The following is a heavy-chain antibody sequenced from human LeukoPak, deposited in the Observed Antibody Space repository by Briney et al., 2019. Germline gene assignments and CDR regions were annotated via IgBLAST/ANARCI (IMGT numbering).Heavy chain of an antibody. D-gene: IGHD3-22*01. V-gene: IGHV4-59*01. Sequence: SETLSLTCTVSGGSISSYYWSWIQQPPGKGLEWIGYIYYSGGTNYNPSLKSRVTISVDTSKNQFSLKLSSVTAADTAVYYCARDQGYDSSGYYYENAFDIWGQGTMVTVSS. CDR2: IYYSGGT. J-gene: IGHJ3*02. CDR3: ARDQGYDSSGYYYENAFDI. CDR1: GGSISSYY.